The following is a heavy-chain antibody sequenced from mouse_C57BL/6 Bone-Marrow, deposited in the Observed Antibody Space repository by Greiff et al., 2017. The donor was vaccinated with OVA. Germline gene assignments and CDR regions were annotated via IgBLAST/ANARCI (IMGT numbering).Heavy chain of an antibody. CDR3: ARHGDYGCFFDF. J-gene: IGHJ2*01. CDR1: GFTFSSYG. CDR2: ISSGGSYT. D-gene: IGHD1-1*01. V-gene: IGHV5-6*01. Sequence: EVMLVEPGGDLVKPGGSLKLSCAASGFTFSSYGMSWVRQTPDKRLEWVAIISSGGSYTYYPDSVKGRFTIARDNAKTTLYLQMSSLKSEDTSMYYCARHGDYGCFFDFWGQGTTLTVSS.